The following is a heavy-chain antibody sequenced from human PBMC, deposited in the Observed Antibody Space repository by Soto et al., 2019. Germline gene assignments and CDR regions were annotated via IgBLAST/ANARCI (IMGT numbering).Heavy chain of an antibody. CDR2: INPNSGGT. Sequence: ASVKVSCKASGYTFTGHYMHWLRQAPGQGLEWMGWINPNSGGTSYAQKFQGRVTMTRDSSISTAYMELSRLRSDDTAVYFCARPDSNGWYEYWGQGTPVTVSS. J-gene: IGHJ4*02. D-gene: IGHD3-22*01. V-gene: IGHV1-2*02. CDR1: GYTFTGHY. CDR3: ARPDSNGWYEY.